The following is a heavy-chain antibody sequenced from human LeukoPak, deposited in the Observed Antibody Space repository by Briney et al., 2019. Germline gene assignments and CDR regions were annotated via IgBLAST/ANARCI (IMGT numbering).Heavy chain of an antibody. J-gene: IGHJ3*02. CDR1: GFTFSSYS. Sequence: GGSLRLSCAASGFTFSSYSMNWVRQAPGKGLEWVSYISISSSTNYYEDSVKGRFTISRDNAKHSLYLQMNSLRAEGTAVYYCAKEGPWDAFDIWGQGTMVTVSS. V-gene: IGHV3-48*04. D-gene: IGHD1-26*01. CDR2: ISISSSTN. CDR3: AKEGPWDAFDI.